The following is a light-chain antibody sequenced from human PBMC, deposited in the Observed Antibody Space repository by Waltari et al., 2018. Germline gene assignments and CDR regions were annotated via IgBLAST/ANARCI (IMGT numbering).Light chain of an antibody. CDR1: SSDIGGYNY. V-gene: IGLV2-14*01. Sequence: QSALTQPASVSGSPGQSITISCLGTSSDIGGYNYVSWYQQHPGKAPKVMIYDVTKGASLVSKRFSGAESVSTASLTISGLRAEDEADYYCSSYTSSNTWVFGGGTKLTVL. CDR2: DVT. CDR3: SSYTSSNTWV. J-gene: IGLJ3*02.